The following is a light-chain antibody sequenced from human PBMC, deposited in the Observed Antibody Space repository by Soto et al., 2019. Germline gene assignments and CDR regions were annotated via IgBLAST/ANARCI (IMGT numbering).Light chain of an antibody. Sequence: DIQMTQSPSTLSASVGDRVTITCRASQSISSWLACYQQKPGKAPKLLIYDVSSLQSGVPSRFSGSGSGAEFTLTITSLQPDDFATYYCQHYNSNPWTFGQGTKVDIK. V-gene: IGKV1-5*01. CDR1: QSISSW. CDR2: DVS. CDR3: QHYNSNPWT. J-gene: IGKJ1*01.